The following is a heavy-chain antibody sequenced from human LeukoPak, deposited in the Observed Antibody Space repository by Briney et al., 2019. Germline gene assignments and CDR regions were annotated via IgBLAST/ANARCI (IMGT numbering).Heavy chain of an antibody. V-gene: IGHV4-34*01. D-gene: IGHD5-18*01. J-gene: IGHJ4*02. CDR3: ARREGDTSMVRSFDY. CDR1: GGSFSGYY. Sequence: PSETLSLTCAVYGGSFSGYYWSWIRQPPGKGLEWIGEINHSGSTNYNPSLKSRVTISEDTSKNQFSLNLSSGTAADTAVYYCARREGDTSMVRSFDYWGQGTLVTVSS. CDR2: INHSGST.